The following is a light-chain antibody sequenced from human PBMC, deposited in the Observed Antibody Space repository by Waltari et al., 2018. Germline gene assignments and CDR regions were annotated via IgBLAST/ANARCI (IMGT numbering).Light chain of an antibody. CDR3: GTWDSSRSAGV. CDR2: DNN. V-gene: IGLV1-51*01. Sequence: QSVLTQPPSVSAAPGQKVTISCSGSSSNIGNRYVSWYQQLPGTAPKLLIYDNNKRPSGIPDRFSGSKSGSSATLGITGLQTGDEADYYWGTWDSSRSAGVFGGGTKLTVL. J-gene: IGLJ3*02. CDR1: SSNIGNRY.